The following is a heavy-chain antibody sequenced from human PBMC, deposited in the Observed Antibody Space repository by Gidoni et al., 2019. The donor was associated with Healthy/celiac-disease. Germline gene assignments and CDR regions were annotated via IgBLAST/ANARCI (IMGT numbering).Heavy chain of an antibody. J-gene: IGHJ4*02. V-gene: IGHV4-61*02. CDR1: GGSISSGSYY. CDR2: IYTSGST. D-gene: IGHD1-26*01. CDR3: ARAPGSGSYGDY. Sequence: QVQLQESGPGLVKPSQTLSLTCTVSGGSISSGSYYWSWLRQPAGKGLEWIGRIYTSGSTNYNPSLKSRVTMSVDTSKNQFSLKLSSVTAADTAVYYCARAPGSGSYGDYWGQGTLVTVSS.